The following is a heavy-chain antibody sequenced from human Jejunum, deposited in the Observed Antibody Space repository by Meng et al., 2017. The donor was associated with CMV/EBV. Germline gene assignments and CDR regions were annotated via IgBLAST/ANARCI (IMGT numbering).Heavy chain of an antibody. J-gene: IGHJ4*02. V-gene: IGHV3-23*01. CDR1: GFSLGAYA. CDR3: AKERIELWYFDY. CDR2: ISGSGHLT. D-gene: IGHD2-21*01. Sequence: SGFSLGAYAMSWVRQAPGKGLEWVAAISGSGHLTHYADSVKGRFIISKDKSKNTLYLQMNTVTAEDTAIYYCAKERIELWYFDYWGQGTLVTVSS.